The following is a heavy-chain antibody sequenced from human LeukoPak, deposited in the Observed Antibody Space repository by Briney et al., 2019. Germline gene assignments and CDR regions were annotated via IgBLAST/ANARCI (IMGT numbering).Heavy chain of an antibody. V-gene: IGHV3-66*01. CDR2: IYSGGST. CDR3: ARAAGAQDCGGDCYYDY. D-gene: IGHD2-21*02. CDR1: GFTVSSNY. Sequence: PGGSLRLSCAAPGFTVSSNYMSWVRQAPGKGLEWVSVIYSGGSTYYADSVKGRFTISRDNSKNTLYLQMNSLRAEDTAVYYCARAAGAQDCGGDCYYDYWGQGTLVTVSS. J-gene: IGHJ4*02.